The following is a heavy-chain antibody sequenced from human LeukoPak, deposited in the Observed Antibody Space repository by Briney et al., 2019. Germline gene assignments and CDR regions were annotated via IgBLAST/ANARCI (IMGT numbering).Heavy chain of an antibody. CDR1: GGSLTSSNYY. J-gene: IGHJ5*02. D-gene: IGHD2-2*01. V-gene: IGHV4-61*05. CDR3: ARHAMAGGQLTRNWFDP. Sequence: SGTLSLTCTVSGGSLTSSNYYWGWFRQPPGKGLEWFGYIYYSGSTNYNPSLKSRVTISINTSKNQFSLKLSSVTAADTAVCYCARHAMAGGQLTRNWFDPWGQGTLVTVSS. CDR2: IYYSGST.